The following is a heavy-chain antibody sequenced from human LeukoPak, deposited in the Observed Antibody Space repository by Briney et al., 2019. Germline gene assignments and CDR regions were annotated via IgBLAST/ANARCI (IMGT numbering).Heavy chain of an antibody. D-gene: IGHD5-12*01. Sequence: QPGRSLRLSCTASGFTFSSYGMHWVRQTTGEGLQWVSGIATSGDSYYPASVKARFTISRENVKNSLYLQMNSLRVEDTAVCYCVREYSGNGGYYGMDVWGQGTTVTVSS. J-gene: IGHJ6*02. CDR3: VREYSGNGGYYGMDV. CDR2: IATSGDS. V-gene: IGHV3-13*04. CDR1: GFTFSSYG.